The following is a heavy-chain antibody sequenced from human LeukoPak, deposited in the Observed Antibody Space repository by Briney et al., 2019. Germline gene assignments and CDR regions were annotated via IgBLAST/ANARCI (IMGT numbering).Heavy chain of an antibody. CDR1: GGSISSGSYY. J-gene: IGHJ4*02. CDR2: IYTSGST. Sequence: KSSQTLSLTCTASGGSISSGSYYWSWIRQPAGKGLEWIGRIYTSGSTNYNPSLKSRVTISVDTSKNQFSLKLSSVTATDTAVYYCAREVGSFDYWGQGTLVTVSS. D-gene: IGHD1-26*01. V-gene: IGHV4-61*02. CDR3: AREVGSFDY.